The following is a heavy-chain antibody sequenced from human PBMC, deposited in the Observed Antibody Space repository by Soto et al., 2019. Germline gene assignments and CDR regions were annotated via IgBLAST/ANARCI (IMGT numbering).Heavy chain of an antibody. V-gene: IGHV3-53*02. CDR1: GFIVSSSY. J-gene: IGHJ4*02. CDR2: IYSDGRT. CDR3: ARCSGWYGQCYFDC. Sequence: VQLVETGGGLIQPGGSLRLSCAASGFIVSSSYMSWVRQAPGKGLEWGSVIYSDGRTYYADSVKGRFTISRDNSKNTLYLQMNSLSAEDTVVYYCARCSGWYGQCYFDCWGQGTLVTVSS. D-gene: IGHD6-13*01.